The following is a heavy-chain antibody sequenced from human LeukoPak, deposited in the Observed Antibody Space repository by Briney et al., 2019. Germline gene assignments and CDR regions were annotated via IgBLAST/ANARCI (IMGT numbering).Heavy chain of an antibody. J-gene: IGHJ4*02. D-gene: IGHD4-17*01. Sequence: GGSLRLSCAASGFTFSSYGMHWVRQAPGKGLEGVAVIWYDGSNEYYADSVKGRFTISRDNSNNTLYLQMNRLRVKDTAVYYCASDPPGDYGLGFWGQGTLVTVSS. CDR2: IWYDGSNE. CDR3: ASDPPGDYGLGF. V-gene: IGHV3-33*01. CDR1: GFTFSSYG.